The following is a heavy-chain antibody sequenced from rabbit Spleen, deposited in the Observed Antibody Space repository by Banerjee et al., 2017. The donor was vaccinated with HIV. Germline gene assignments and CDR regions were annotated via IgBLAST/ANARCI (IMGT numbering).Heavy chain of an antibody. D-gene: IGHD4-2*01. CDR3: ARDAAGREDFNL. J-gene: IGHJ4*01. CDR2: ISTDSSGST. V-gene: IGHV1S45*01. CDR1: GFSFSNNYV. Sequence: QEQLEESGGDLVKPGASLTLTCTASGFSFSNNYVMCWVRQAPGKGLEWIACISTDSSGSTYYANWAKGRFTISKTSSTTVTLQMTSLTAADTATYFCARDAAGREDFNLWGQGTLVTVS.